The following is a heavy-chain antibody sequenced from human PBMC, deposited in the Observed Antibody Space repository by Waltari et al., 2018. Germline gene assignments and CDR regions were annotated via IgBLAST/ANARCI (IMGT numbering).Heavy chain of an antibody. Sequence: VESGGGLVQPGGSLRLSFSASGFSLGSYDMNWVRQAPGKGLGRGGGRGGEGISDIRERCESTWYADAVKGRFNVSRDNGKNSLHLQMNSLGAEDAATYYCARDGRGPGLTKGDVWGQGTTVTVSS. CDR1: GFSLGSYD. V-gene: IGHV3-48*03. CDR3: ARDGRGPGLTKGDV. J-gene: IGHJ6*02. D-gene: IGHD2-21*01. CDR2: IRERCEST.